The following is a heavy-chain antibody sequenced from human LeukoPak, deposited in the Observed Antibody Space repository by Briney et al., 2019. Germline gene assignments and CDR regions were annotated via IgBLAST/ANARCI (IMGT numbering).Heavy chain of an antibody. Sequence: PSETLSLTCTVSGGSISSGGYYWSWIRQHPGKGLEWIGYIYYSGSTYYNPSLKSRVTISVDTSKNQFSLKLSSVTAADTAVYYCARIVGPTEYYFDYWGQGTLVTASS. CDR2: IYYSGST. D-gene: IGHD1-26*01. CDR1: GGSISSGGYY. J-gene: IGHJ4*02. CDR3: ARIVGPTEYYFDY. V-gene: IGHV4-31*03.